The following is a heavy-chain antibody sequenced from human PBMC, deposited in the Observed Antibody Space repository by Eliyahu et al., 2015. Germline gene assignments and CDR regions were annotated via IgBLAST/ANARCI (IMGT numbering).Heavy chain of an antibody. CDR3: AKDQEEDVEPDIFDI. Sequence: EVQLLESGGGLVQPGGSLRLSCAASGFXFXXYVMSWVRQAPGKGLEWVSGIRGNSGVTYYADSVKGRFTISRDNSKNTLYLQMNSLRAEDTAVYYCAKDQEEDVEPDIFDIWGQGTMVTVSS. J-gene: IGHJ3*02. D-gene: IGHD2-15*01. CDR2: IRGNSGVT. CDR1: GFXFXXYV. V-gene: IGHV3-23*01.